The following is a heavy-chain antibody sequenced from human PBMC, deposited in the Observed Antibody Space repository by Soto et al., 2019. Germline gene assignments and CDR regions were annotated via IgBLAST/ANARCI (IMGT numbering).Heavy chain of an antibody. CDR3: ARGLGYSGYDPIDY. Sequence: SVKVSCKASGGTFSSYAISWVRQAPGQGLEWMGGIIPSFGTANYAQKFQGRVTITADESTSTAYMELSSLRSEDTAVYYCARGLGYSGYDPIDYWGQGTLVTVSS. D-gene: IGHD5-12*01. CDR1: GGTFSSYA. V-gene: IGHV1-69*13. J-gene: IGHJ4*02. CDR2: IIPSFGTA.